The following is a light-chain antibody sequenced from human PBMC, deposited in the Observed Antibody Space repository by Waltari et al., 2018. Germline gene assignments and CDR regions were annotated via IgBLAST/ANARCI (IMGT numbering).Light chain of an antibody. CDR1: QGISNS. V-gene: IGKV1-NL1*01. Sequence: DIQMTQSPSSLSASVGDRVTITCRASQGISNSLAWYQQKPGKAPELLLYAASRLESGVPSSCSGSGSGTDYTLTISSLQPEDFATYYCQQYYSTPLFGGGTKVEIK. J-gene: IGKJ4*01. CDR2: AAS. CDR3: QQYYSTPL.